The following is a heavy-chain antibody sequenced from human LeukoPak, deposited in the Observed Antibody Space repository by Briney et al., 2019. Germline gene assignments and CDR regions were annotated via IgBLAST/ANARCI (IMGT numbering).Heavy chain of an antibody. CDR2: IYHSGST. V-gene: IGHV4-38-2*02. CDR3: ARDRPPNLLLWFGESSNWFDP. CDR1: GYSISSGYY. Sequence: SETLSLTCAVSGYSISSGYYWGWIRPPPGKGLERIGSIYHSGSTYYNPSLKSRVTISVDTSKNQFSLKLSSVTAADTAVYYCARDRPPNLLLWFGESSNWFDPWGQGTLVTVSS. D-gene: IGHD3-10*01. J-gene: IGHJ5*02.